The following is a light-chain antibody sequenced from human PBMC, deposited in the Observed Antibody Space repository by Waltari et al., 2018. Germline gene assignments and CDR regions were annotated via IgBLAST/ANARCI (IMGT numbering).Light chain of an antibody. J-gene: IGLJ3*02. CDR1: SGSSSNI. Sequence: QLVLTQSPSASASLGASVKLTCTLSSGSSSNIIAWHQQQPQKGPRYLMKVNRDGSHSKGDEIPDRFSGSSSGAERYLTISSLQSEDEADYYCQTGGHGTWVFGGGTKLTVL. CDR2: VNRDGSH. CDR3: QTGGHGTWV. V-gene: IGLV4-69*01.